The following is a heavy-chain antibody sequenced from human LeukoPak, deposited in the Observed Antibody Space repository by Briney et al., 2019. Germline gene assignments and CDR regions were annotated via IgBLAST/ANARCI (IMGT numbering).Heavy chain of an antibody. CDR1: GGSFSGYY. CDR3: ARLPPGGYSYGYPYYYYGMDV. CDR2: INHSGST. J-gene: IGHJ6*04. Sequence: SETLSLTCAVYGGSFSGYYWSWIRQPPGKGLERIGEINHSGSTNYNPSLKSRVTISVDTSKNQFSLKLSSVTAADTAVYYCARLPPGGYSYGYPYYYYGMDVWGKGTTVTVSS. D-gene: IGHD5-18*01. V-gene: IGHV4-34*01.